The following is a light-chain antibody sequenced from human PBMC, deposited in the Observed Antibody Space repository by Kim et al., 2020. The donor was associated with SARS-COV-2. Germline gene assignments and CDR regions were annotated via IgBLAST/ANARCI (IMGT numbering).Light chain of an antibody. CDR2: QHN. Sequence: PRPTASITLSRYKLGDKYVSWYQQKPGQSPVGVIYQHNQRPSGIPERFSGSNSGNTATLTISGTQAMDEADYYCQAWDSSTHNYVFGAGTKVTVL. J-gene: IGLJ1*01. V-gene: IGLV3-1*01. CDR3: QAWDSSTHNYV. CDR1: KLGDKY.